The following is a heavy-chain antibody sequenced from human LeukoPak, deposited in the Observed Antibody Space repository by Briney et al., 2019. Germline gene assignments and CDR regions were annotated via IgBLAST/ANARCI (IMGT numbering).Heavy chain of an antibody. CDR1: GGSISSYY. V-gene: IGHV4-59*01. CDR2: IYYTGST. J-gene: IGHJ4*02. D-gene: IGHD4-23*01. CDR3: ARVGFGNTPHPIDY. Sequence: PWETLALTYTVSGGSISSYYWSWIRQPPGKGLEWIGYIYYTGSTNYNPSLRSRVTISVDTSKNQFSLELSSVTAADTAVYYCARVGFGNTPHPIDYWGQGALVSVSS.